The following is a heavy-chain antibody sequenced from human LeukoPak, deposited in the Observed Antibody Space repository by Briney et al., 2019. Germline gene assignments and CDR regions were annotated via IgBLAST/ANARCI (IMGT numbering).Heavy chain of an antibody. CDR3: AKVLRGYTYGKFDY. D-gene: IGHD5-18*01. Sequence: PGGSLRLSCAASGFTFSSYAMSWVRQAPGKGLEWVSGISGSVGDTYYADSVKGRFTISRDNSKNTLYLQMSSLRAEDTAVYYCAKVLRGYTYGKFDYWGQGTLVTVSS. V-gene: IGHV3-23*01. CDR2: ISGSVGDT. CDR1: GFTFSSYA. J-gene: IGHJ4*02.